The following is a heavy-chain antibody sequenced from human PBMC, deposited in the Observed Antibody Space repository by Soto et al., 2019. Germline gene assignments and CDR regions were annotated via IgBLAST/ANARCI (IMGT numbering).Heavy chain of an antibody. V-gene: IGHV5-51*01. CDR2: IYPGDSDT. D-gene: IGHD6-13*01. CDR3: ARTSAAGKYYYGMDV. Sequence: GESLKISCKGSGYSFTSYWIGWVRQMPGKSLEWMGIIYPGDSDTRYSPSFQGHVTISADKSSSTAYLQWSSLKASDTAMYYFARTSAAGKYYYGMDVWGQGTTVTVSS. CDR1: GYSFTSYW. J-gene: IGHJ6*02.